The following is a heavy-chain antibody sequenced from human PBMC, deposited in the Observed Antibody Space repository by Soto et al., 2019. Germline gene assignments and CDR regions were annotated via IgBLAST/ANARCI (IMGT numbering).Heavy chain of an antibody. D-gene: IGHD2-21*02. CDR3: ARDPPIVVVTAIRSYYYYGMDV. J-gene: IGHJ6*02. V-gene: IGHV1-69*13. CDR1: GGTFSSYA. Sequence: GASVKVSCKASGGTFSSYAISWVRQAPGQGLEWMGGIIPIFGTANYAQKFQGRVTITADESTSTAYMELSSLRSEDTAVYYCARDPPIVVVTAIRSYYYYGMDVWGQGXTVTVSS. CDR2: IIPIFGTA.